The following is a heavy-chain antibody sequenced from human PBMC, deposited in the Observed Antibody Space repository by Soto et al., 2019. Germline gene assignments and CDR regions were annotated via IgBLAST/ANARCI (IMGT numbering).Heavy chain of an antibody. Sequence: SVKVSCKASGGTFSSYAISWVRQAPGQGLEWMGGIIPIFGTANYAQKFQGRVTITADESTSTAYMELSSLRSEDTAVYYCARGEYYYDSSGYYTRGYNWFDPWGQGTLVTVSS. J-gene: IGHJ5*02. V-gene: IGHV1-69*13. CDR3: ARGEYYYDSSGYYTRGYNWFDP. CDR1: GGTFSSYA. CDR2: IIPIFGTA. D-gene: IGHD3-22*01.